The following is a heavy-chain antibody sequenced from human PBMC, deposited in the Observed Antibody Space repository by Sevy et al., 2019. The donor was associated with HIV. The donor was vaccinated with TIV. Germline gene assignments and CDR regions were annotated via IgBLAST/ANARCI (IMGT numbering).Heavy chain of an antibody. J-gene: IGHJ4*02. D-gene: IGHD2-2*02. CDR1: GDSINTYY. Sequence: SETLSLTCTVSGDSINTYYWSWIRQPPGKGLEWIGYVSHSANTNYNPSLKSRVSMSVDTSTTQFSLKVKSVTVADTAADYCARLRWDLVVVPGATPGCYFDSWGQGTLVTVSS. CDR3: ARLRWDLVVVPGATPGCYFDS. V-gene: IGHV4-59*12. CDR2: VSHSANT.